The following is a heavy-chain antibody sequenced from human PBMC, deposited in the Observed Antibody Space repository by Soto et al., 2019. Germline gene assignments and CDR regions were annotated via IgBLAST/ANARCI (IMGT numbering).Heavy chain of an antibody. J-gene: IGHJ4*02. D-gene: IGHD3-9*01. Sequence: EVRLVESGGGLVQPGGSLRLSCAASGFTFDDHAMHWVRQVPGKGLEWVSGISWNSYKIGYADSVKGRFTISRDNAKSSLYLQMNALRPEDTALYYCAKDPHPTLFRLFDYWGQGTLVNVSS. CDR1: GFTFDDHA. V-gene: IGHV3-9*01. CDR3: AKDPHPTLFRLFDY. CDR2: ISWNSYKI.